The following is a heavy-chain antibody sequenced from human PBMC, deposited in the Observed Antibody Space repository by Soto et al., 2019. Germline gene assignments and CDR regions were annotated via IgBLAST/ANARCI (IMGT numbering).Heavy chain of an antibody. Sequence: GGSLRLSCAASGFTFSSYAMSWVRQAPGKGLEWVSAISGSGGSTYYADSVKGRFTISRDNSKNTLYLQMNSLRAEDTAVYYCAKKRRESGQSLDYYYYYYMDVWGKGTTVTVSS. CDR1: GFTFSSYA. D-gene: IGHD3-3*01. CDR3: AKKRRESGQSLDYYYYYYMDV. CDR2: ISGSGGST. J-gene: IGHJ6*03. V-gene: IGHV3-23*01.